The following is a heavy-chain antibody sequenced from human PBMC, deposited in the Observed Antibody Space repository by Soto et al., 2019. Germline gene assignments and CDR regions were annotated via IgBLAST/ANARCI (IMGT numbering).Heavy chain of an antibody. D-gene: IGHD2-15*01. CDR2: IWYDGSNK. Sequence: QVQLVESGGGVVQPGRSLRLSCAASGFTFSSDGMHWVRQAPGKGLEWVAVIWYDGSNKYYADSVKGRFTISRDNSKNTLDLQMNSLRAEDTAVYYCARDGYCSGGSCYSVPVFDYWGQGTLVTVSS. J-gene: IGHJ4*02. CDR1: GFTFSSDG. V-gene: IGHV3-33*01. CDR3: ARDGYCSGGSCYSVPVFDY.